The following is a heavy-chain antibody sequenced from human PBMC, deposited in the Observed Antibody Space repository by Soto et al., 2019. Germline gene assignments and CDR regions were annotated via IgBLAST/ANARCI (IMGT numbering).Heavy chain of an antibody. CDR2: IKQDGSEI. J-gene: IGHJ6*02. CDR1: GFTFRNYW. V-gene: IGHV3-7*05. CDR3: ARVRTEKYYGMDV. Sequence: EVQMVEFGGGLVQPGGSLRLSCAASGFTFRNYWMTWVRQAPGEGLEWVANIKQDGSEIYYVDSVRGRFTISRDNAKNSLFLQMNRLRAEDTDVYFCARVRTEKYYGMDVWGRGTTVTVSS.